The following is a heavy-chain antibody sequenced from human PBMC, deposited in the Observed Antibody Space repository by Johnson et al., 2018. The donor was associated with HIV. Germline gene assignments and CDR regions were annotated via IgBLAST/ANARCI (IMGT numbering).Heavy chain of an antibody. D-gene: IGHD4-17*01. CDR1: GFTFSSYA. J-gene: IGHJ3*02. Sequence: VQLVESGGGVVQPGRSLRLSCAASGFTFSSYAMHWVRQAPGKGLEWVAVISYDGRNTYYAASVKGRFTISRDNSKNTLYLQMNSLRAEDTAVYYCARGLIDYGDSQAFDIWGQGTMVTVSS. V-gene: IGHV3-30*04. CDR3: ARGLIDYGDSQAFDI. CDR2: ISYDGRNT.